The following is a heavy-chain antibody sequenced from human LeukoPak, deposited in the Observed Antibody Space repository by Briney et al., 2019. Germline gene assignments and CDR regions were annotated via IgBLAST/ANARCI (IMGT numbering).Heavy chain of an antibody. CDR1: GGSISSYY. J-gene: IGHJ5*02. CDR3: ASHVWGGELGTWLDP. Sequence: SETLSLTCTVSGGSISSYYWSWIRQPPGKGLEWIGCIYNSGSTNYNPSLKSRVTISVDTSKNQFSLKLSSVTAADTAVYYCASHVWGGELGTWLDPWGEGTLVTVSS. V-gene: IGHV4-59*08. D-gene: IGHD3-10*01. CDR2: IYNSGST.